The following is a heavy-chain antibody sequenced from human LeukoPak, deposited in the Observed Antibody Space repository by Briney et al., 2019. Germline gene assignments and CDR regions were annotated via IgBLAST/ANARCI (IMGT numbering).Heavy chain of an antibody. Sequence: PGGSLRLSCAASGFTFSSYGMHWVRQAPGKGLEWVAVISYDGSNKNYVDSVKGRFTISRDNSKNTLYLQMNSLRAEDTAVYYCAKVLYYYDTSGYHPYYYYYGMDVWGQGTTVTVSS. D-gene: IGHD3-22*01. J-gene: IGHJ6*02. CDR3: AKVLYYYDTSGYHPYYYYYGMDV. V-gene: IGHV3-30*18. CDR1: GFTFSSYG. CDR2: ISYDGSNK.